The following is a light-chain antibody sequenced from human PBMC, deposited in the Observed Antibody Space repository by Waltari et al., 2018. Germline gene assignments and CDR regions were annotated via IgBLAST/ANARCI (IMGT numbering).Light chain of an antibody. Sequence: QSVLTQPPSASGPPGQRVTMSCSGGSSNIGTNTVNWYQQLPGTAPKLLFYSNKQRPSGVPDRFAGSKSGTSASLAISGLQSEDEAIYYCAAWDDSLIGPVFGGGTRLTVL. J-gene: IGLJ3*02. CDR1: SSNIGTNT. CDR3: AAWDDSLIGPV. V-gene: IGLV1-44*01. CDR2: SNK.